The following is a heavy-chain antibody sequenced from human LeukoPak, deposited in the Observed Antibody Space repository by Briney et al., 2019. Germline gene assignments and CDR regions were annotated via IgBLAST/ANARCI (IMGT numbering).Heavy chain of an antibody. CDR2: ISWNSGSI. D-gene: IGHD4-17*01. V-gene: IGHV3-9*01. Sequence: GGSLRLSCAVSGFILDDYAMHWVRQAPGKGLEWVSGISWNSGSIGYADSVKGRFTISRDNAKNSLYLQMNSLRVKDTALFYCAKGQYGDYVGPHGHYYYYAMDVWGQGTTVTVSS. CDR3: AKGQYGDYVGPHGHYYYYAMDV. J-gene: IGHJ6*02. CDR1: GFILDDYA.